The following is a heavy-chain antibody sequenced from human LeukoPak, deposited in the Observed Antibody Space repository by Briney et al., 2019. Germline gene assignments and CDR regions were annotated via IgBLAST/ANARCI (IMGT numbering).Heavy chain of an antibody. CDR3: ARGTYYGDYPWSDFDY. CDR1: GGSINSGSYY. CDR2: IYTSGST. Sequence: SETLSLTYTVSGGSINSGSYYWSWIRQPAGKGLEWIGRIYTSGSTNYNPSLKSRVTISLDTSKNQFSLKLSSVTAADTAVYYCARGTYYGDYPWSDFDYWGQGTLVTVSS. V-gene: IGHV4-61*02. J-gene: IGHJ4*02. D-gene: IGHD4-17*01.